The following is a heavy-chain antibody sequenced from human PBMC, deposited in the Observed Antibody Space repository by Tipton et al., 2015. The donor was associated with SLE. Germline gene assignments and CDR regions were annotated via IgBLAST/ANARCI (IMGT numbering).Heavy chain of an antibody. D-gene: IGHD3-10*01. Sequence: QSGPEVKKPGATVKISCKVSGYTFSDYSMHWVQQAPGKGLEWMGVVDPEDGETIYAEKFQGRVTITADTSTDTAYMELRSLRSDDTAVYYCAREVYSGSYYYYYGMDVWGQGTTVTVSS. V-gene: IGHV1-69-2*01. CDR3: AREVYSGSYYYYYGMDV. CDR1: GYTFSDYS. J-gene: IGHJ6*02. CDR2: VDPEDGET.